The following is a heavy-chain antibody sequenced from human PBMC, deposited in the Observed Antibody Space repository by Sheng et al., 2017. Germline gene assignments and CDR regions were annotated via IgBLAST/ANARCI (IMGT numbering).Heavy chain of an antibody. CDR3: ARVAISLLRGSYPGDY. Sequence: EVQLVESGGGLVKPGGSLRLSCAASGFTFSSYSMNWVRQAPGKGLEWVSSISSSSSYIYYADSVKGRFTISRDNAKNSLYLQMNSLRSEDTAVYYCARVAISLLRGSYPGDYWGQGTLVTVSS. V-gene: IGHV3-21*04. D-gene: IGHD1-26*01. CDR1: GFTFSSYS. J-gene: IGHJ4*02. CDR2: ISSSSSYI.